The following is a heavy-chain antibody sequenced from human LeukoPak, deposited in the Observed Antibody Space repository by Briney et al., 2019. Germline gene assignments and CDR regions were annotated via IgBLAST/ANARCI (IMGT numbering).Heavy chain of an antibody. V-gene: IGHV4-34*01. CDR2: INHSGST. Sequence: SETLSLTCAVYGGSFSGYYWSWIRQPPGKGLEWMGEINHSGSTNYNPSLKSRVTISVDTSKNQFSLKLSSVTAADTAVYYCARWGPNGYSYERYYYYGMDVWGQGTTVTVSS. CDR3: ARWGPNGYSYERYYYYGMDV. J-gene: IGHJ6*02. D-gene: IGHD5-18*01. CDR1: GGSFSGYY.